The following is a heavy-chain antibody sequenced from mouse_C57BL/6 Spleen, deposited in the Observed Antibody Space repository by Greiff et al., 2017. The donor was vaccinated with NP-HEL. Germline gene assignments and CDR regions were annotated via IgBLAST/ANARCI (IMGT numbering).Heavy chain of an antibody. CDR1: GFTFTDYY. D-gene: IGHD1-1*01. V-gene: IGHV7-3*01. J-gene: IGHJ1*03. Sequence: EVKLMESGGGLVQPGGSLSLSCAASGFTFTDYYMSWVRQPPGKALEWLGFIRNKANGYTTEYRASVKGRFTISTDNSQSILYLHMNALRAEDSATYYCARYRDYYGSSRYFDVWGTGTTVTVSS. CDR3: ARYRDYYGSSRYFDV. CDR2: IRNKANGYTT.